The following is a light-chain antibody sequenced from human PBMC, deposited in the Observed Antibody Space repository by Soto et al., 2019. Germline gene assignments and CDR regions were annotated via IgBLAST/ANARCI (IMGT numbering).Light chain of an antibody. Sequence: QSALTQPASVSGSPGQSITISCTGTSSDVGGYNYVSWYQQHPGKAPILMIYEVSNRPSGVSNRFSGSKSGNTASLTISGRHAEDEAVYFCSSFASNRDVVFGGGTKLTV. J-gene: IGLJ2*01. CDR2: EVS. V-gene: IGLV2-14*01. CDR1: SSDVGGYNY. CDR3: SSFASNRDVV.